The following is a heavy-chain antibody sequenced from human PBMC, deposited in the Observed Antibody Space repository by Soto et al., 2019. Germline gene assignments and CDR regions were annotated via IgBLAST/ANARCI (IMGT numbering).Heavy chain of an antibody. Sequence: QVQLVQSGAEMKKPGSSVKVSCKASGGTFSSYTISWVRQAPGQGLEWMGRIIPILGIANYAQKFQGRVTITADKSPSTAYMELSSLRSEDTAVYYCASLRFGESHGGVQHWGQGTLVTVSS. CDR1: GGTFSSYT. J-gene: IGHJ1*01. CDR3: ASLRFGESHGGVQH. V-gene: IGHV1-69*02. CDR2: IIPILGIA. D-gene: IGHD3-10*01.